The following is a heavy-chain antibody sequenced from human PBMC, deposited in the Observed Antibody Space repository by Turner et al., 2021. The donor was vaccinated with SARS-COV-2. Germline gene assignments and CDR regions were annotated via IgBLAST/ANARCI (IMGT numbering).Heavy chain of an antibody. CDR2: ISGSCGNT. CDR1: GFTFSSYA. Sequence: EVQLLESGGGLVQPGGSLSLSCAASGFTFSSYAMSWVRQAPGKGLEWVSAISGSCGNTYYADSVKGRFTISRDKSKNTLYLQMNSLRAEDTAVYYCAKGGDHGDYWGQGTLVTVSS. J-gene: IGHJ4*02. D-gene: IGHD2-21*02. CDR3: AKGGDHGDY. V-gene: IGHV3-23*01.